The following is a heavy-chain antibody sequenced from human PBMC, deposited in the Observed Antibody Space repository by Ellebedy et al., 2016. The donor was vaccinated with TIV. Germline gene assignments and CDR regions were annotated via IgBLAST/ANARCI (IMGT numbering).Heavy chain of an antibody. J-gene: IGHJ4*02. CDR2: ISGSGGST. D-gene: IGHD3-22*01. CDR3: ANSGYDISGYSLGY. Sequence: PGGSLRLSCAASGFTFSSYAMSWVRQAPGKGLEWVSAISGSGGSTYYADSVKGRFTISRDNSKNTLYLQMNSLRAEDTAVYYCANSGYDISGYSLGYWGQGTLVTVSS. V-gene: IGHV3-23*01. CDR1: GFTFSSYA.